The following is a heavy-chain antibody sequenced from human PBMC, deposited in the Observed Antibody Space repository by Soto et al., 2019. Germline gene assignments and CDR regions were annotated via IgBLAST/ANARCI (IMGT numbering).Heavy chain of an antibody. CDR2: ISGSGGST. V-gene: IGHV3-23*01. D-gene: IGHD3-10*01. CDR1: GFTFSSYA. Sequence: EVQLLESGGGLVQPGGSLRLSCAASGFTFSSYAMSWVRQAPGKGLEWVSAISGSGGSTYYADSVKGRFTISRDNSKNTLYLQMNSLRAEDTAVYYCAKAEAVGENCYYYGMDVWGQGTTVTVSS. J-gene: IGHJ6*02. CDR3: AKAEAVGENCYYYGMDV.